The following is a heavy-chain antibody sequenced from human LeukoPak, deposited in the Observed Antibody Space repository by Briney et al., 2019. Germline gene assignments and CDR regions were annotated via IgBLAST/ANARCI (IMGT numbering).Heavy chain of an antibody. V-gene: IGHV4-34*01. CDR1: GGSFSGYY. CDR2: INHSGST. D-gene: IGHD6-19*01. Sequence: SDTLSLTCAVYGGSFSGYYWSWIRQPPGKGLEWIGEINHSGSTNYNPSLKSRVTISVDTSKNQFSLKLSSVTAADTAVYYCARAVAARDDDAFDIWGQGTMVTVSS. J-gene: IGHJ3*02. CDR3: ARAVAARDDDAFDI.